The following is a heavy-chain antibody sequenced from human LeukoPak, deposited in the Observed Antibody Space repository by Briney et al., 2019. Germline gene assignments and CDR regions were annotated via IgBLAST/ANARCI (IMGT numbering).Heavy chain of an antibody. Sequence: ASVKVSCKTSGYTFTDYYMHWVRQAPGQGLEWLGWIDSHSGATKYAPKFQGRVTMTRDTSIKTSYMELNTLRSDDTAVYYCARHAPYYYGSGCYSHSDYWGQGTLVTVSS. CDR1: GYTFTDYY. CDR2: IDSHSGAT. J-gene: IGHJ4*02. D-gene: IGHD3-10*01. V-gene: IGHV1-2*02. CDR3: ARHAPYYYGSGCYSHSDY.